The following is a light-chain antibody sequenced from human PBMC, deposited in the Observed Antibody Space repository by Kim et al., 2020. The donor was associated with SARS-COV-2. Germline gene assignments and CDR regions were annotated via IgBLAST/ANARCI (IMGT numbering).Light chain of an antibody. CDR2: ETS. V-gene: IGKV1-5*03. CDR3: QQYNTYPWT. Sequence: ASVSDRVTIPGRASLSIGSWLAWYQQKPGKAPKLLIYETSSLESGVPSRFSGYGSGTEFTLTISGLQPDDFATYYCQQYNTYPWTFGQGTKVDIK. J-gene: IGKJ1*01. CDR1: LSIGSW.